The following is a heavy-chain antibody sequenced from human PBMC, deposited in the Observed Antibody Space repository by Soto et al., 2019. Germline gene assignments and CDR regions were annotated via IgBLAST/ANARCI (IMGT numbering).Heavy chain of an antibody. J-gene: IGHJ3*02. CDR1: GFTFSSYE. V-gene: IGHV3-48*03. D-gene: IGHD2-21*01. CDR2: ISSSGSTI. CDR3: ARPAPISLGAFDI. Sequence: EVQLVESGGGLVQPGGSLRLSCAASGFTFSSYEMNWVRQAPGKGLEWVSYISSSGSTIYYADSVKGRFTISKDNAKTSLYQQMNILRAEATAVYYCARPAPISLGAFDIWGQGTMVTVSS.